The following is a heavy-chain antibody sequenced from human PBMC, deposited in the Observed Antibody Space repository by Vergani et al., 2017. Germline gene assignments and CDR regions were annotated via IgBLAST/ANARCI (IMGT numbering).Heavy chain of an antibody. V-gene: IGHV4-34*01. Sequence: QVQLQQWGAGLLKPSETLSLTCAVYGGSFSGYYWSWIRQPPGKGLEWIGEINHSGSTNYNPSLKSRVTISVDTSKNQFSLKLSSVTAADTAVYYCARGRGIVVVPAASSYGMDVWGQGTTVTVSS. D-gene: IGHD2-2*01. CDR2: INHSGST. J-gene: IGHJ6*02. CDR3: ARGRGIVVVPAASSYGMDV. CDR1: GGSFSGYY.